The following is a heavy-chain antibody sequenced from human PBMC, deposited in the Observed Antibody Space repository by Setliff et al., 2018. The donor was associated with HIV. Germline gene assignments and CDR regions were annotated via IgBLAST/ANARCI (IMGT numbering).Heavy chain of an antibody. Sequence: GESLKISCKAVDYTFTTYWIGWVRQMPGEGLEWMGIIYPEDSNIKYNPSFQNQVTISADKSISTAYLQVHNLKASDTATYYCVRRDGRLLNGFDFWGQGTMVTVSS. D-gene: IGHD2-21*02. J-gene: IGHJ3*01. CDR3: VRRDGRLLNGFDF. CDR2: IYPEDSNI. CDR1: DYTFTTYW. V-gene: IGHV5-51*01.